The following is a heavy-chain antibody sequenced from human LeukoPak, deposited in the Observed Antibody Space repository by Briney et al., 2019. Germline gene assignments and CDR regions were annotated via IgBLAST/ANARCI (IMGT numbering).Heavy chain of an antibody. Sequence: PGGSLRLCCAASGFTVSSNYMSRVRQAPGKGLEWVSVIFSGGYTYYADSVRGRFTIARDNSKNTLYLQMNSLRAEDTAVYFCARDEVRHYYDSSGAFDFWGQGTMVTVSS. CDR1: GFTVSSNY. J-gene: IGHJ3*01. V-gene: IGHV3-66*02. D-gene: IGHD3-22*01. CDR3: ARDEVRHYYDSSGAFDF. CDR2: IFSGGYT.